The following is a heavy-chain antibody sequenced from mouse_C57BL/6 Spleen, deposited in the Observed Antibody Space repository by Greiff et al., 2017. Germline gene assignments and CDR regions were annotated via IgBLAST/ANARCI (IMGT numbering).Heavy chain of an antibody. CDR2: IWGDGGT. J-gene: IGHJ3*01. V-gene: IGHV2-3*01. CDR1: GFSLTSYG. Sequence: VMLVESGPGLVAPSQSLSITCTVSGFSLTSYGVSWVRQPPGKGLEWLGVIWGDGGTNYHSALISRLSISQDNSKSQVVLKLNSLQTDDTATYYCANPDDYDLWFAYWGQGTLVTVSA. D-gene: IGHD2-4*01. CDR3: ANPDDYDLWFAY.